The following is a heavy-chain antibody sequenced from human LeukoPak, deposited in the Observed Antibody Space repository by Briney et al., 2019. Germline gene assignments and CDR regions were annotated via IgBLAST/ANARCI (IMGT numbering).Heavy chain of an antibody. CDR3: AREYGQGIDY. J-gene: IGHJ4*02. CDR1: GGSISSYY. V-gene: IGHV4-59*12. CDR2: IYYSGST. Sequence: SETLSLTCTVSGGSISSYYWSWIRQPPGKGLEWIGSIYYSGSTYYNPSLKSRVTISVDTSKNQFSLKLSSVTAADTAVYYCAREYGQGIDYWGQGTLVTVSS. D-gene: IGHD3-10*01.